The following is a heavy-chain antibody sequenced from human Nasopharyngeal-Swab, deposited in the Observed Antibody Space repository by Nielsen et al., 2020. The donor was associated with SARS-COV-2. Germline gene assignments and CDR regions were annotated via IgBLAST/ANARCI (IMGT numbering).Heavy chain of an antibody. CDR2: IKGSGDYL. D-gene: IGHD3-10*01. CDR3: VREDASGIGAARY. Sequence: GESLKISCAASGFSFRDYYMSWIRQAPGKTLEWVSYIKGSGDYLYYADSVKGRFTISRDNAKMSLYLQMENMRVEDTAFYFCVREDASGIGAARYWGHRSFFTHSS. CDR1: GFSFRDYY. J-gene: IGHJ4*01. V-gene: IGHV3-11*01.